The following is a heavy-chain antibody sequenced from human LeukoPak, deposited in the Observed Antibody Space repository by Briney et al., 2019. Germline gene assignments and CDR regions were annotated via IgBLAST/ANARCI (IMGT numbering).Heavy chain of an antibody. CDR1: GDSVSSNSAA. CDR3: ARDIPVVVAAPRGFDY. J-gene: IGHJ4*02. Sequence: SQTLSLTCAISGDSVSSNSAAWNWIRQSPSRGLEWLGRTYYRSKWYNDYAVSAKSRITINPDTSKNQFSLQLNSVTPEDTAVYYCARDIPVVVAAPRGFDYWGQGTLVTVSS. CDR2: TYYRSKWYN. D-gene: IGHD2-15*01. V-gene: IGHV6-1*01.